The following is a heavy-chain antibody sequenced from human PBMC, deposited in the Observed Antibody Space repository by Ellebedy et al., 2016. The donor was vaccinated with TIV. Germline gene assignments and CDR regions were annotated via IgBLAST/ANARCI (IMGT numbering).Heavy chain of an antibody. V-gene: IGHV3-7*03. CDR3: AREGTGSFDW. CDR2: TKPDGGEK. D-gene: IGHD3-9*01. Sequence: PGGSLRLSCAASRFTFGSSWMRWVRQAPGKGLEWVANTKPDGGEKYYVDSVKGRFTVSRDNAKNSMFLQMNSLRAEDTAVYYSAREGTGSFDWWGQGTLVTVSS. J-gene: IGHJ4*02. CDR1: RFTFGSSW.